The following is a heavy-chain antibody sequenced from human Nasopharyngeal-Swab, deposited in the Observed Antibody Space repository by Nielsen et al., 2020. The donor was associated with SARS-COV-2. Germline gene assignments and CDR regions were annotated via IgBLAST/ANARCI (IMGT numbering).Heavy chain of an antibody. CDR1: GFTFGDYA. J-gene: IGHJ5*02. V-gene: IGHV3-49*04. Sequence: GGSLRLSCTASGFTFGDYAMSWVRQAPGKGLEWVGFIRSKAYGGTTEYAASVKGRFTISRDDSKSIAYLQMNSLKTEDTAVYYCTRAMVRGAPNWFDPWGQGTLVTVSS. CDR2: IRSKAYGGTT. CDR3: TRAMVRGAPNWFDP. D-gene: IGHD3-10*01.